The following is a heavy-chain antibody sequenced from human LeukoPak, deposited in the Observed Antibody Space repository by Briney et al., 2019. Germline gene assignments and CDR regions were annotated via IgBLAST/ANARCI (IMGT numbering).Heavy chain of an antibody. D-gene: IGHD6-13*01. CDR2: FNPNSGGT. CDR1: GYTFTGYY. V-gene: IGHV1-2*02. CDR3: ARVDIAAAGERSWFDP. Sequence: ASVKVSCKASGYTFTGYYMHWVRQAPGQGLEWMRWFNPNSGGTNYAQKFQGRVTMTRDTSISTAYMELSRLRSDDTAVYYCARVDIAAAGERSWFDPWGQGTLVTVSS. J-gene: IGHJ5*02.